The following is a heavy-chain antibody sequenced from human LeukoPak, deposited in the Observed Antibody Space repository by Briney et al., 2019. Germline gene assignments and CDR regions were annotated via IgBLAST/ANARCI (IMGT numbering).Heavy chain of an antibody. CDR1: GGSISSSSYY. Sequence: SETLSLTCSVSGGSISSSSYYWGWTRQPPGKGLEWIGSIYYSGSTYFNPSLKSRVTMSIDTSKNQFSLKLSSVTAADTAVYYCARLSKGGYTYGGPIEYWGQGALVTVSS. J-gene: IGHJ4*02. V-gene: IGHV4-39*01. CDR2: IYYSGST. D-gene: IGHD5-18*01. CDR3: ARLSKGGYTYGGPIEY.